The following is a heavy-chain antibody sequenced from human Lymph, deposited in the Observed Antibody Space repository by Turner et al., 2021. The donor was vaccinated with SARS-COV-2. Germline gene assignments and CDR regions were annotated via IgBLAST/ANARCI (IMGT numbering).Heavy chain of an antibody. Sequence: QLHLQESGPGLVKSSETLSLTFTFSGGSISGSSYYWGRIRQPPGQCLEWIGNIYYSGNTFYNPSLKSRVTKSVDKSKNLFSLKLSSVTAEDTAVYFCGVGPTRWYFEHWGQGTLVTVYS. CDR2: IYYSGNT. CDR1: GGSISGSSYY. J-gene: IGHJ1*01. CDR3: GVGPTRWYFEH. D-gene: IGHD1-26*01. V-gene: IGHV4-39*01.